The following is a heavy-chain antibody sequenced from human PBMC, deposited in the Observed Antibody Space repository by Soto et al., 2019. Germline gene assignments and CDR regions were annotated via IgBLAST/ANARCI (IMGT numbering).Heavy chain of an antibody. J-gene: IGHJ4*02. CDR3: ANVFYYYDRSGYYYFDY. CDR2: ISVSGSTI. V-gene: IGHV3-23*01. D-gene: IGHD3-22*01. CDR1: GFTFSSYA. Sequence: WGSLRLSCAASGFTFSSYAVSWVRQAPGKGPEWISSISVSGSTIYYADSVKGRFTISRDNSKNTLYLQMSSLRAEDTAVHYCANVFYYYDRSGYYYFDYWGKGHMVDVSS.